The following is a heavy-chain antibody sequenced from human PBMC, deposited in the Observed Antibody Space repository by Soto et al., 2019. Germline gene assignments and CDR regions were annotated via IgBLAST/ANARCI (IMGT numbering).Heavy chain of an antibody. Sequence: QVQLVQSGADVKKPGASVKVSCKASGYNFTSYGISWVRQAPGQGLEWMGWISPHNDRTKYARRFQDRVTMTTETPTSTVYMELGSLRSDDTAVYYCARDLYYSSGRYFDHDAFDIWGQGTVVTVYS. CDR3: ARDLYYSSGRYFDHDAFDI. D-gene: IGHD6-19*01. V-gene: IGHV1-18*01. CDR2: ISPHNDRT. J-gene: IGHJ3*02. CDR1: GYNFTSYG.